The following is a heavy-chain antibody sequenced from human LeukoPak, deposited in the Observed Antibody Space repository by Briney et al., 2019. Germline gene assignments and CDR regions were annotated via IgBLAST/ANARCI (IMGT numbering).Heavy chain of an antibody. CDR3: ARGLGYCSSTSCEGYFDY. J-gene: IGHJ4*02. CDR1: GYTFTSYG. CDR2: ISAYNGNT. Sequence: ASVTVSCKASGYTFTSYGISWVRQAPGQGLEWMGWISAYNGNTNYAQKLQGRVTMTTDTSTSTAYMELRSLRSDDTAVYYCARGLGYCSSTSCEGYFDYWGQGTLVTVSS. V-gene: IGHV1-18*01. D-gene: IGHD2-2*01.